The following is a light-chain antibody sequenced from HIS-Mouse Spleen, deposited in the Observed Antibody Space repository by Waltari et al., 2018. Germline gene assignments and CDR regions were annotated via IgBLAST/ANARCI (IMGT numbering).Light chain of an antibody. Sequence: SYELTQPPSVSVSPGQTARITCSGDALPKQYAYWYQQKPGQAPGLGIYKDSERPSGITERCSGASSGTTVTLTISGVQAEDEADYYCQSADSSGTYVVFGGGTKLTVL. CDR3: QSADSSGTYVV. CDR2: KDS. J-gene: IGLJ2*01. V-gene: IGLV3-25*03. CDR1: ALPKQY.